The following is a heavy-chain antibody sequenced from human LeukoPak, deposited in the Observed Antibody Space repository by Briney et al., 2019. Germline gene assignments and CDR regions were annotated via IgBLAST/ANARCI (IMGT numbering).Heavy chain of an antibody. Sequence: GASVKVSCKASGYTFTGYYMHWVRQAPGQGLEWMGWINPNSGGTNYAQKFQGWVTMTRDTSISTAYMERSRLRSDDTAVYYCARAGRVEDYGLLSCINWGQGTLVTVSS. CDR2: INPNSGGT. V-gene: IGHV1-2*04. D-gene: IGHD2-2*01. CDR1: GYTFTGYY. J-gene: IGHJ4*02. CDR3: ARAGRVEDYGLLSCIN.